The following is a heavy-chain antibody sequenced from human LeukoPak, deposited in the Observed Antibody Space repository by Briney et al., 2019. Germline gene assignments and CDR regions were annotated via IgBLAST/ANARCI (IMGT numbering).Heavy chain of an antibody. CDR2: IKWNGGGT. V-gene: IGHV3-20*04. CDR1: GFTFNDYG. J-gene: IGHJ3*02. D-gene: IGHD3-16*01. Sequence: GGSLRLSCTASGFTFNDYGMNWVRQVPGKGLEWVSGIKWNGGGTSYADSVKGRFIISRDNAKNSLYLQMNSLRAEDTAVYYCARDLRAPSAEGAFDIWGQGTMVTVSS. CDR3: ARDLRAPSAEGAFDI.